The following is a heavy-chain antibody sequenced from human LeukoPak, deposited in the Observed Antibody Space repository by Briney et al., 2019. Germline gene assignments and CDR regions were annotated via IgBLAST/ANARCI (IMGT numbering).Heavy chain of an antibody. CDR3: ARDLRRFDY. D-gene: IGHD4-17*01. CDR2: INPDGTTT. J-gene: IGHJ4*02. V-gene: IGHV3-74*01. CDR1: GFTFSTYW. Sequence: GGSLRLSCAASGFTFSTYWMHWVRQAPGKGLVWVSRINPDGTTTSYADSVKGRFTISRDNAKDTVYLQMNSLRAEDTAVYYCARDLRRFDYWGQGTLVTVSS.